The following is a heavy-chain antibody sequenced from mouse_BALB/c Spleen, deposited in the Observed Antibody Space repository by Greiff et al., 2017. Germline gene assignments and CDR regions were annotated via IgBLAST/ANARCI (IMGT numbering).Heavy chain of an antibody. Sequence: EVQVVESGGGLVKPGGSLKLSCAASGFTFSSYAMSWVRQSPEKRLEWVAEISSGGSYTYYPDTVTGRFTISRDNAKNTLYLEMSSLRSEDTAMYYCARHYDYEGYAMDYWGQGTSVTVSS. V-gene: IGHV5-9-4*01. D-gene: IGHD2-4*01. J-gene: IGHJ4*01. CDR3: ARHYDYEGYAMDY. CDR2: ISSGGSYT. CDR1: GFTFSSYA.